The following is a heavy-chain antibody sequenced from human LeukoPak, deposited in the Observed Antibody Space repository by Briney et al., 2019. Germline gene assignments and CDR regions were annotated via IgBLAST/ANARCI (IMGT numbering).Heavy chain of an antibody. CDR1: GYTFTSYG. J-gene: IGHJ4*02. Sequence: ASVKVSCKASGYTFTSYGISWVRQAPGQGLEWMGWISAYNGNTNYAQKLQGRVTMTTDTSTSTAYMELRSLRSDDTAVYYCARDWGYCSSTSCYLVWGPGTLVTVSS. CDR2: ISAYNGNT. D-gene: IGHD2-2*01. CDR3: ARDWGYCSSTSCYLV. V-gene: IGHV1-18*01.